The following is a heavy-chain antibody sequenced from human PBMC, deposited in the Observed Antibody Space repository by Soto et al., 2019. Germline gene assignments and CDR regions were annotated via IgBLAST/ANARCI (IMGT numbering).Heavy chain of an antibody. CDR3: ARGGSYYAL. D-gene: IGHD1-26*01. Sequence: QVQLVQSGAEVKRPGASVRVSCKASGNTNTIYFIHWLRQAPGQGLEWMGWIKSVSGGTNFAHKFQGRVTMTRDTSTTTAFMELSGLTSADTAVYYCARGGSYYALWGQGTLVSVSS. V-gene: IGHV1-2*02. CDR2: IKSVSGGT. CDR1: GNTNTIYF. J-gene: IGHJ4*01.